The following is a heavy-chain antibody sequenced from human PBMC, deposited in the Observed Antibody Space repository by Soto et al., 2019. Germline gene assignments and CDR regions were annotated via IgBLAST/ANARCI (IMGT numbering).Heavy chain of an antibody. Sequence: GESLKISCKGSGYSFASYWIGWVRQMPGKGLEWMGIIYPGDSDTRYSPSFQGQVTISADKSISTTYLQWSSLKASDTAMYYCARGGAGHYYYYGMDVWGQRTTVTVSS. CDR3: ARGGAGHYYYYGMDV. D-gene: IGHD3-10*01. CDR1: GYSFASYW. CDR2: IYPGDSDT. J-gene: IGHJ6*02. V-gene: IGHV5-51*01.